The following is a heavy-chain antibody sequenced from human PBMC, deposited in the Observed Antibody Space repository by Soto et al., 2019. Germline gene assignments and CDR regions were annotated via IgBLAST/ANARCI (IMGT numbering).Heavy chain of an antibody. J-gene: IGHJ4*02. Sequence: QVQLQQSGPGLVKPSQTLSLTCAISGDSVFTDGVAWNWIRQSPSTGLGWLGRPWYTSGWNSASAVSVKSPIPVTPDTSKTPFSLPLISVPPDDTAVYYCARGRNSAFDFWGQGTLVTVSS. CDR1: GDSVFTDGVA. CDR2: PWYTSGWNS. V-gene: IGHV6-1*01. CDR3: ARGRNSAFDF. D-gene: IGHD6-13*01.